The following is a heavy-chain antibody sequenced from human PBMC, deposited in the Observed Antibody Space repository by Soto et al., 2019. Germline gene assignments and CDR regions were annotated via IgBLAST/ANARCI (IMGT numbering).Heavy chain of an antibody. J-gene: IGHJ4*02. CDR1: GVSISTYY. V-gene: IGHV4-59*01. D-gene: IGHD3-16*01. Sequence: PSETLSLTCTVSGVSISTYYWSWIRQPPGKGLEWIGCIYDSGSTNYNPSLGGRVTISADKSQNQFSLRLSSVTVEDTAIYYCARVPFFFCSASTAPYYFHFWGQGTPVTVSS. CDR3: ARVPFFFCSASTAPYYFHF. CDR2: IYDSGST.